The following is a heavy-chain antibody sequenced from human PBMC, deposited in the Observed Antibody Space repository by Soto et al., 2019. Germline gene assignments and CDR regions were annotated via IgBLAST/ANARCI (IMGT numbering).Heavy chain of an antibody. CDR1: GYTFTSYD. J-gene: IGHJ3*02. V-gene: IGHV1-8*01. CDR2: MNPNSGNT. Sequence: ASVKVSCKASGYTFTSYDINWVRQATGQGLEWMGWMNPNSGNTDYAQKFQRRVTMNRNTSISTAYMELSSLRSQDTAVYYCAKVYYYDSIGYYYVDAFDIWGQGTMVTVSS. CDR3: AKVYYYDSIGYYYVDAFDI. D-gene: IGHD3-22*01.